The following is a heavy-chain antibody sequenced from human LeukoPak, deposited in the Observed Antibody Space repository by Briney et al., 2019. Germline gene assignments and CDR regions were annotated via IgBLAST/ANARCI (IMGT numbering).Heavy chain of an antibody. CDR1: GFTFSTYG. CDR2: ISYDGSNK. D-gene: IGHD3-3*01. V-gene: IGHV3-30*03. J-gene: IGHJ4*02. CDR3: ATATIFGVVIYY. Sequence: PGGSLRLSCAASGFTFSTYGMHWVRQAPGKGLEWVAVISYDGSNKYYADSVKGRFTISRDNSKNTLYLQMNSLRPEDTAVYYCATATIFGVVIYYWGQGTLVTVSS.